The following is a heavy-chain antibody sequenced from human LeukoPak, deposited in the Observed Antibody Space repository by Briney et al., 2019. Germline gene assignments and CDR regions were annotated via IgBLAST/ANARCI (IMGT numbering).Heavy chain of an antibody. CDR2: ISYDGSNK. V-gene: IGHV3-30*18. CDR3: AKTRPGDNAFDI. Sequence: GRSLRLSCAASGFTFSTYGMHWVRQAPGKGLEWVAVISYDGSNKYYADSVKGRFTISRDNSKNTLYLQMNSLRAEDTAVYYCAKTRPGDNAFDIWGQGTMVTVSS. D-gene: IGHD2-2*01. CDR1: GFTFSTYG. J-gene: IGHJ3*02.